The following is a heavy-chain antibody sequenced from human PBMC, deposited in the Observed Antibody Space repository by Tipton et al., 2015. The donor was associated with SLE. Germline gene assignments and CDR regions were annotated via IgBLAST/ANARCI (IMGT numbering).Heavy chain of an antibody. CDR3: ARGYTPDGFEL. Sequence: LRLSCAASGFTFNTYAMTWVRQAPGKGLEWLGSINHRGTTYYPPSLTSRVTMSVDMSNNHFSLRLISVTAADTALYYCARGYTPDGFELWGPGTMVTVSS. V-gene: IGHV4-38-2*01. D-gene: IGHD5-18*01. CDR1: GFTFNTYA. J-gene: IGHJ3*01. CDR2: INHRGTT.